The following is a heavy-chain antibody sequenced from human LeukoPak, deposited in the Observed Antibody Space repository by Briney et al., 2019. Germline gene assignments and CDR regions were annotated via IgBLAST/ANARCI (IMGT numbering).Heavy chain of an antibody. CDR1: GYTFTSYG. D-gene: IGHD2-2*01. Sequence: ASVKVSCKASGYTFTSYGISWVRQAPGQGLEWMGWISAYNGNTNYAQKLQGRVTMTTDTSTSTAYMELRSLRSDDTAVYYCARLVGYCNSTSCQHDYWGQGTLVTVSS. CDR3: ARLVGYCNSTSCQHDY. J-gene: IGHJ4*02. CDR2: ISAYNGNT. V-gene: IGHV1-18*04.